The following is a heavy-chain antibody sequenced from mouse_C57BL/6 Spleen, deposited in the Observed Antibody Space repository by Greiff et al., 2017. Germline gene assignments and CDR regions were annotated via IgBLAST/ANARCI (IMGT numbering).Heavy chain of an antibody. Sequence: EVQLQQSGPELVKPGASVKISCKASGYTFTDYYMNWVKQSHGKSLEWIGDINPNNGGTSYNQKFKGKATLTVNKSSSTAYMELRSLTSEDSAVYYCARSIITTVVARGNYYFDYWGQGTTLTVSS. CDR1: GYTFTDYY. D-gene: IGHD1-1*01. J-gene: IGHJ2*01. CDR3: ARSIITTVVARGNYYFDY. CDR2: INPNNGGT. V-gene: IGHV1-26*01.